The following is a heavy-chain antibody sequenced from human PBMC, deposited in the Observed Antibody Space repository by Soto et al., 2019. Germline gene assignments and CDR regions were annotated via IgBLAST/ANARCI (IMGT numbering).Heavy chain of an antibody. Sequence: GASVKVSCKASGGTFSSYAISWVRQAPGQGLEWMGGIIPIFGTANYAQKFQGGVTITADESTSTAYMELSSLRSEDTAVYYCASRLSTIFGVVGYYYYYGMDVWGQGTTVTVSS. J-gene: IGHJ6*02. D-gene: IGHD3-3*01. CDR1: GGTFSSYA. CDR3: ASRLSTIFGVVGYYYYYGMDV. V-gene: IGHV1-69*13. CDR2: IIPIFGTA.